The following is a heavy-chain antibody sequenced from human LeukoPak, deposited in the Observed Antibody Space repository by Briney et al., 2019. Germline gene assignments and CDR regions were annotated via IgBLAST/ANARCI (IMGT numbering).Heavy chain of an antibody. CDR1: GGSISSGDYY. Sequence: PSETLSLTCTVSGGSISSGDYYWSWIRQPPGKGLEWIGYIYYSGSTYYNPSLKSRITISVDTSKNQFSLKLSSVTAADTAVYYCARAEYSGYDYWFDPWGQGTLVTVS. J-gene: IGHJ5*02. D-gene: IGHD5-12*01. CDR2: IYYSGST. CDR3: ARAEYSGYDYWFDP. V-gene: IGHV4-30-4*01.